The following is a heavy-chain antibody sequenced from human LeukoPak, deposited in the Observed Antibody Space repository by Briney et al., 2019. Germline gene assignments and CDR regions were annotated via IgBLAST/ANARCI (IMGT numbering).Heavy chain of an antibody. CDR1: GFTFSSYG. V-gene: IGHV3-30*18. Sequence: PGGSLRLSCEASGFTFSSYGMHWVRQAPGKGLEWVAVISYDGSNKYYADSVKGRFTISRDNSKNTLYLQMNSLRAEDTAVYYCAKGIKWIQLWLSFDYWGQGTLVTVSS. CDR3: AKGIKWIQLWLSFDY. CDR2: ISYDGSNK. J-gene: IGHJ4*02. D-gene: IGHD5-18*01.